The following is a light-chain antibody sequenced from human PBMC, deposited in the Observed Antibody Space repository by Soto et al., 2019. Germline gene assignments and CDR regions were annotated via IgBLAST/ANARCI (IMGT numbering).Light chain of an antibody. Sequence: DIQMTQSPSSLSASVGDRVTITCRASQSITTYLNWYQHKPGKAPKLLICAASSLPSGVPSRFSGSGSGTEFTLTISSLQPEDSATYYCQQGSSTPFTLGPGTKVDIK. J-gene: IGKJ3*01. V-gene: IGKV1-39*01. CDR2: AAS. CDR3: QQGSSTPFT. CDR1: QSITTY.